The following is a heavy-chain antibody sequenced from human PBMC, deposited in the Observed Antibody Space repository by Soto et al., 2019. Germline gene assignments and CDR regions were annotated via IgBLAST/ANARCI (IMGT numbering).Heavy chain of an antibody. CDR1: GGSISSGDYY. V-gene: IGHV4-30-4*01. Sequence: SETLSLTCTVSGGSISSGDYYWSWIRQPPGKGLEWIGYIYYSGSTYYNPSLKSRVTISVDTSKNQFSLKLSSVTAADTAVYYCAREIYDFWSGYYRYNWFDPWGQGTLVTVSS. D-gene: IGHD3-3*01. J-gene: IGHJ5*02. CDR2: IYYSGST. CDR3: AREIYDFWSGYYRYNWFDP.